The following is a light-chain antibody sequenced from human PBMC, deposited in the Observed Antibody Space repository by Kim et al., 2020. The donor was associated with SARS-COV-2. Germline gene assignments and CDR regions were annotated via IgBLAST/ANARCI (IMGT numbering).Light chain of an antibody. V-gene: IGKV1-27*01. Sequence: GGDRVTITCRASKDISNDLAWVQLKPGKAPKLLIYAASALQPGVPSRFSGSGSGTDFTLTVTSLQPEDVATYYCQKCDSAPWTFGQGTKVDIK. CDR2: AAS. J-gene: IGKJ1*01. CDR3: QKCDSAPWT. CDR1: KDISND.